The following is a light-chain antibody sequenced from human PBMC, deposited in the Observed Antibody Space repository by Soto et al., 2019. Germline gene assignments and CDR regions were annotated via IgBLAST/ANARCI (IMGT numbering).Light chain of an antibody. CDR1: QSIRNY. J-gene: IGKJ5*01. V-gene: IGKV1-39*01. CDR2: AAS. Sequence: DLQMTQSPSSLSASVGDRVTITCRASQSIRNYLNWYHQKPGKAPKLLIYAASSLQSGVPSRFSGSGSGTDFTLTISSLQPEDFATYFCQQSYSTLGTFGQGTRLEIK. CDR3: QQSYSTLGT.